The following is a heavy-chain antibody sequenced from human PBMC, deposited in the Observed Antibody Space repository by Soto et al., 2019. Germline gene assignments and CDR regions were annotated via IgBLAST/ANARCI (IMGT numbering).Heavy chain of an antibody. J-gene: IGHJ6*02. CDR2: ISYDGSNK. V-gene: IGHV3-30*18. Sequence: GGSLRLSCAASGFTFSSYGMHWVRQAPGKGLEWVAVISYDGSNKYYADSVKGRFTISRDNSKNTLYLQMNSLRAEDTAVYYCAKDRIDEAMIAVPNYSYGMDVWGQGTPVTVSS. CDR1: GFTFSSYG. CDR3: AKDRIDEAMIAVPNYSYGMDV. D-gene: IGHD3-22*01.